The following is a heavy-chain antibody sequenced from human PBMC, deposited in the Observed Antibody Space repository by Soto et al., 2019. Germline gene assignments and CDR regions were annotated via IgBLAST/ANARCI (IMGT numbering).Heavy chain of an antibody. CDR1: GFTFSSYA. J-gene: IGHJ4*02. V-gene: IGHV3-30-3*01. CDR3: ARDGDTAMVTWFDY. CDR2: ISYDGSNK. D-gene: IGHD5-18*01. Sequence: GGSLRLSCAASGFTFSSYAMHWVRQAPGKGLEWVAVISYDGSNKYYADSVKGRFTISRDNSKNTLYLQMNSLRAEDTAVYYCARDGDTAMVTWFDYWGQGTPVTVSS.